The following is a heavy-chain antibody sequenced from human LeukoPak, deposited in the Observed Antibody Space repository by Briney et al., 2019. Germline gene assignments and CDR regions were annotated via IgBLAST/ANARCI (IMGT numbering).Heavy chain of an antibody. J-gene: IGHJ4*02. V-gene: IGHV3-33*01. Sequence: GGSLRLSCAASGFTFSSYGMHWVRQAPGKGLEWVAVIWNEGSNKYYADSVKGRFTISRDNSKNTLYLQMNSLRAEDTAVYYCARVPGPNCSSTSCLSHFAYWGQGTLVTVCS. CDR1: GFTFSSYG. CDR3: ARVPGPNCSSTSCLSHFAY. D-gene: IGHD2-2*01. CDR2: IWNEGSNK.